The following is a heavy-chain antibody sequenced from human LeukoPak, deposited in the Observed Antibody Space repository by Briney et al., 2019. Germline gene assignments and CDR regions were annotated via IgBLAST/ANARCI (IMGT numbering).Heavy chain of an antibody. Sequence: GGSLRLSCAVSGFTFSSYWMNWVRQAPGKGLEWVASIRQDGGEKSYVDSVKGRFTISRDNTKNSLYLQMSSLRAEDTAVYYCARDLDGDLPAFDYWGQGTLVTVSS. D-gene: IGHD4-17*01. CDR2: IRQDGGEK. J-gene: IGHJ4*02. V-gene: IGHV3-7*01. CDR1: GFTFSSYW. CDR3: ARDLDGDLPAFDY.